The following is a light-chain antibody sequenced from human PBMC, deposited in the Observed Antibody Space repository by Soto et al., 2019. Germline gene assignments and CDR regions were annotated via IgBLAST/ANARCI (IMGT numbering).Light chain of an antibody. Sequence: QSVVTQPASVSGSPGQSITISCTGTSSDVGGYYYVSWYQHHPGKAPKLMIYEVSNRPSGVSYRFSGSKSGNTASLTISGLPAEDEADYYCNSYTGSGIVFGTGTKVTVL. J-gene: IGLJ1*01. CDR2: EVS. CDR1: SSDVGGYYY. CDR3: NSYTGSGIV. V-gene: IGLV2-14*01.